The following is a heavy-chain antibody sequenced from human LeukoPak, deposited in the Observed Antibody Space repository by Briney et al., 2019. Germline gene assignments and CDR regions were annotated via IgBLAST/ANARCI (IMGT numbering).Heavy chain of an antibody. CDR1: GFTFSSHG. CDR2: IQYDGSNK. CDR3: AAEGRIAAEVAFDI. Sequence: GGSLRLSCAASGFTFSSHGMHWVRQAPGKGLEWVAFIQYDGSNKKYADAVKGRFTISRDNSKNTLYLQMNSLRAEDTAVHYCAAEGRIAAEVAFDIWGQGTMVTVSS. V-gene: IGHV3-30*02. D-gene: IGHD6-13*01. J-gene: IGHJ3*02.